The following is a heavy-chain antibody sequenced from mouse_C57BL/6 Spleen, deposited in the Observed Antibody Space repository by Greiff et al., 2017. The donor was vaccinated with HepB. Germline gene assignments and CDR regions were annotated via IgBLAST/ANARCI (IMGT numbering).Heavy chain of an antibody. CDR2: IWTGGGT. CDR3: ARNYYGSNPYAMDY. D-gene: IGHD1-1*01. V-gene: IGHV2-9-1*01. J-gene: IGHJ4*01. Sequence: VKVVESGPGLVAPSQSLSITCTVSGFSLTSYAISWVRQPPGKGLEWLGVIWTGGGTNYNSALKSRLSISKDNSKSQVFLKMNSLQTDDTARYYCARNYYGSNPYAMDYWGQGTSVTVSS. CDR1: GFSLTSYA.